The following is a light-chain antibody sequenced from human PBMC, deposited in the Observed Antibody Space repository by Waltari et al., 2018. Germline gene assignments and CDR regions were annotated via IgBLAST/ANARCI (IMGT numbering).Light chain of an antibody. CDR1: QSVSGY. V-gene: IGKV3-11*01. J-gene: IGKJ2*01. Sequence: VLPQSPANLSFSPGERVPLSCRASQSVSGYLAWYQHKPGQAPRLLIYDASNRATGVPARFSGRDSGADFTLTISSLEPEDFGVYYCQLRARWPPTFTFGQGTKLEI. CDR3: QLRARWPPTFT. CDR2: DAS.